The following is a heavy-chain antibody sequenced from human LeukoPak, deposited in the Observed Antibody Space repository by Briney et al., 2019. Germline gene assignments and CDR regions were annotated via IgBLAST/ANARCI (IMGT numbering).Heavy chain of an antibody. CDR1: GFTFSSYA. D-gene: IGHD5-12*01. CDR3: AKDRDILDAFDI. CDR2: ISGSGGST. V-gene: IGHV3-23*01. Sequence: GGSLRLSCAASGFTFSSYAMSWVRQAPGEGLEWVSAISGSGGSTYYADSVKGRFTISRDNSKNTLYLQMNSLRAEDTAVYYCAKDRDILDAFDIWGQGTMVTVSS. J-gene: IGHJ3*02.